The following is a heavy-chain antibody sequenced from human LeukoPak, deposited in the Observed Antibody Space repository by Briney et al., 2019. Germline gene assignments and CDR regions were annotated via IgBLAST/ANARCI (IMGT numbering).Heavy chain of an antibody. Sequence: PGGSLRLSCPASGFTFSSYAMSWVRQAPRKGLEWVSVVSGSCGRSYYADSVRGRFTNSRDNSKNTLYLQMNSLSAEGTAVYYCAKPKYSSSWYYFDYWGQGTLVTVSS. CDR3: AKPKYSSSWYYFDY. D-gene: IGHD6-13*01. CDR1: GFTFSSYA. J-gene: IGHJ4*02. CDR2: VSGSCGRS. V-gene: IGHV3-23*01.